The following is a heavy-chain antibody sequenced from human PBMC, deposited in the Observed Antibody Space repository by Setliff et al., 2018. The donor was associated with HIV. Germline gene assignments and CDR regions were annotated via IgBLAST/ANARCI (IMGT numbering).Heavy chain of an antibody. V-gene: IGHV4-39*01. D-gene: IGHD3-22*01. CDR3: ARQIWNESPGYGFDP. CDR1: GDSISSGSYY. J-gene: IGHJ5*02. Sequence: SETLSLTCTVSGDSISSGSYYWSWIRQPAGKGLEWIGEIFHSGTTHYNPSLKSRVTVSKDTTKNQLSLRLSSVTAADTAVYYCARQIWNESPGYGFDPWGQGTLVTVSS. CDR2: IFHSGTT.